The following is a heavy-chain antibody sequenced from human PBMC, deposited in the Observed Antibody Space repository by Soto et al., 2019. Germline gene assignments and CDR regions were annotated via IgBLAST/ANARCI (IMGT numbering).Heavy chain of an antibody. J-gene: IGHJ6*02. V-gene: IGHV1-2*04. D-gene: IGHD3-22*01. CDR1: GYTFTGYY. CDR2: INPNSGGT. CDR3: ARGPLPSAAWLPYYYYYGMDV. Sequence: ASVKVSCKASGYTFTGYYMHWVRQAPGQGLEWMGWINPNSGGTNYAQKFQGWVTMTRDTSISTAYMELSRLRSDDTAVYYCARGPLPSAAWLPYYYYYGMDVWGQGTTVTVSS.